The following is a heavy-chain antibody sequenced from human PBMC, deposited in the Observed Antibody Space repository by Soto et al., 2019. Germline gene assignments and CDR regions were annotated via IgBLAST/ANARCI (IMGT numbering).Heavy chain of an antibody. CDR2: IDSDGRST. Sequence: PGGSLRLSCXASGFTWMHWVRQRPGKGMEWVSEIDSDGRSTGYAASVKGRFTVSRGNARNSLCLQMNSLRVQDTAGYYCASLSAPVVHWGQGILVKVSS. D-gene: IGHD6-13*01. V-gene: IGHV3-74*01. CDR1: GFTW. CDR3: ASLSAPVVH. J-gene: IGHJ4*02.